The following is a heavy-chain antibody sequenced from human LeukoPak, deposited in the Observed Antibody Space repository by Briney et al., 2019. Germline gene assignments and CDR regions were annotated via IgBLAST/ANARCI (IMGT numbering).Heavy chain of an antibody. CDR3: AKGARSSGWSAKAGYFDL. Sequence: GGSLRLSCAASGFTFSSYAMSWVRQAPGKGLEWVSAISGSGGSTYYADSEKGRFTISRDNSKNTLYLQMNSLRAEDTAVYYCAKGARSSGWSAKAGYFDLWGRGTLVTVSS. CDR2: ISGSGGST. J-gene: IGHJ2*01. D-gene: IGHD6-19*01. V-gene: IGHV3-23*01. CDR1: GFTFSSYA.